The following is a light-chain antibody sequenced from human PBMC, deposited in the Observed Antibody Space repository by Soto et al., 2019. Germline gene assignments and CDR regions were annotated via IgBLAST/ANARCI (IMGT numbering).Light chain of an antibody. V-gene: IGLV2-14*01. CDR3: SSFTSSSTYV. Sequence: QSVLTQAASVSGSPGQSITISCTGTSSDVGGYNYVSCYQQHPGKAPKLIIYDVTNRPSGVSDRFSGSKSGNTASLTISGLQAEDEADYYCSSFTSSSTYVFGSGTKVTVL. CDR2: DVT. CDR1: SSDVGGYNY. J-gene: IGLJ1*01.